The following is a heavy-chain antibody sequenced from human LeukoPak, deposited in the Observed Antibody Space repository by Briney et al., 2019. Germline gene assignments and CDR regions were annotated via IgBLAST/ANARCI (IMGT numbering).Heavy chain of an antibody. CDR3: ARTSTYYYDSSGYSDAFDI. CDR1: GYTFTGYY. V-gene: IGHV1-2*02. Sequence: ASVKVSCKASGYTFTGYYMHWVRQAPGQGLEWMGWINPNSGGTNYAQKFQGRVTMTRDTSISTAYMELSRLRPDDTAVYYCARTSTYYYDSSGYSDAFDIWGQGTMVTVSS. CDR2: INPNSGGT. D-gene: IGHD3-22*01. J-gene: IGHJ3*02.